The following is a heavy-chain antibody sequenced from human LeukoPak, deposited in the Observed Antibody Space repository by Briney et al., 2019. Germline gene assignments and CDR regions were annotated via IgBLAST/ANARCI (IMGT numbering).Heavy chain of an antibody. Sequence: GASVKVSCKASGYTFTGYYMHWVRQAPGQGLEWMGRIIPILGIANYAQKFQGRVTITADKSTSTAYMELSSLRSEDTAVYYCAGTTVTTVFDYWGQGTLVTVSS. V-gene: IGHV1-69*02. D-gene: IGHD4-17*01. CDR3: AGTTVTTVFDY. CDR2: IIPILGIA. CDR1: GYTFTGYY. J-gene: IGHJ4*02.